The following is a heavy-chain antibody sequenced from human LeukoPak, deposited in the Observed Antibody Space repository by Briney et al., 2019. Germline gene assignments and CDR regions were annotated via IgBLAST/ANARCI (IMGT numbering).Heavy chain of an antibody. CDR2: SRNKAYSYTT. D-gene: IGHD3-10*01. J-gene: IGHJ4*02. V-gene: IGHV3-72*01. CDR3: SRDLTMARGVTDY. CDR1: GFTFSDHY. Sequence: GGSLRLSCAASGFTFSDHYVDWVRQAPGKGLEWVGGSRNKAYSYTTEYAASVKGRFSISRDDSRNSVYLQMNSLKIEDTAAYYCSRDLTMARGVTDYWGQGTLVTVSS.